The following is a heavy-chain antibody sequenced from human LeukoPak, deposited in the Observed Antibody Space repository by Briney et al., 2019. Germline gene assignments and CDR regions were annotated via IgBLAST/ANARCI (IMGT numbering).Heavy chain of an antibody. J-gene: IGHJ4*02. Sequence: GGSLRLSCAASGFTVSSNYVSWVRQAPGKGLEWVSVIYSGGSTYYADSVKGRFTISRDNSKNTLYLQMNSLRAEDTAVYYCARGYQRWLQRGGFDYWGQGTLVTVSS. V-gene: IGHV3-53*01. D-gene: IGHD5-24*01. CDR2: IYSGGST. CDR3: ARGYQRWLQRGGFDY. CDR1: GFTVSSNY.